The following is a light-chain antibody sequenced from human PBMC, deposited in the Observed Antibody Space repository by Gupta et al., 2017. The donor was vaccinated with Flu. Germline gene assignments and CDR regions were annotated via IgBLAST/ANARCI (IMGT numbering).Light chain of an antibody. V-gene: IGLV4-60*03. J-gene: IGLJ2*01. CDR1: SGNCRVI. CDR2: RDLNGNY. CDR3: ETWNTNNPI. Sequence: VKFTCTLGSGNCRVITAGNRQQPGKAPPYLRRRDLNGNYNRGSGVPDRVSSSSSGADRNLTMSNVESDDDDDYYCETWNTNNPIFGGGTRMTVL.